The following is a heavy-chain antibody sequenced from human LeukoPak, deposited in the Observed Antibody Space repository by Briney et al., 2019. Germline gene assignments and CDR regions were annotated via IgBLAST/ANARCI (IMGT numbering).Heavy chain of an antibody. V-gene: IGHV4-61*02. J-gene: IGHJ6*03. D-gene: IGHD2-2*01. CDR2: IYTSGST. CDR3: ASGGVVPATYYYYYYMDV. CDR1: GGSISSGSYY. Sequence: SQTLSLTCTVSGGSISSGSYYWSWIRQPAGKGLEGIVRIYTSGSTNYNPSLKSRVTISVDTSKNQFSLKLSSVTAADTAVYYCASGGVVPATYYYYYYMDVWGKGTTVTVSS.